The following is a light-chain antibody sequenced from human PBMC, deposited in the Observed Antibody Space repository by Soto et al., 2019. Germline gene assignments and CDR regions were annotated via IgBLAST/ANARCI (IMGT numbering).Light chain of an antibody. CDR1: SSDVGYYNY. CDR2: DVS. CDR3: SSYRSGSTLFV. J-gene: IGLJ1*01. V-gene: IGLV2-14*01. Sequence: QSALTQPASVSGSPGQSITISCTGTSSDVGYYNYVSWYQQHPGKAPKLMIYDVSNRPSGVSNRFSGSKSGNTASLTISGLQAEDDADYYCSSYRSGSTLFVFGSGTKLTVL.